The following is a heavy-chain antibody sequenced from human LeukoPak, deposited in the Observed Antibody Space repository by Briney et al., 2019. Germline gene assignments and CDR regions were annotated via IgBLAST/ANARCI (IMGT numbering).Heavy chain of an antibody. Sequence: PGGSLRLSCAASGFTFSDYYMSWIRQAPGKGLEWVSYISSSGSTIYYADSVKGRFTISRDNSKNTLYLQMNSLRAEDTAVYYCAKDPDIVVVPAAEVDAFDIWGQGTMVTVSS. J-gene: IGHJ3*02. CDR2: ISSSGSTI. CDR1: GFTFSDYY. V-gene: IGHV3-11*01. D-gene: IGHD2-2*01. CDR3: AKDPDIVVVPAAEVDAFDI.